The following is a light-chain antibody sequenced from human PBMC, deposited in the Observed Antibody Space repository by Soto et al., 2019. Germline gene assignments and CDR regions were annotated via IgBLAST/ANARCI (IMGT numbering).Light chain of an antibody. V-gene: IGKV1-17*01. CDR2: ETS. CDR3: QQYHSSPRT. CDR1: QALGND. J-gene: IGKJ1*01. Sequence: DIQMTQSPSSLSASVGDRVTITCRASQALGNDLVWYQQKPGKAPKRLIYETSSVQSGVSSRFSGSGSGTEFTLTISSLQAEDFATYYCQQYHSSPRTFGQGTKV.